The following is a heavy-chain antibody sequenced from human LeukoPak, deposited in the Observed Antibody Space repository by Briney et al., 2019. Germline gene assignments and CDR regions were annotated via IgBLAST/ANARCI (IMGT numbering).Heavy chain of an antibody. Sequence: SQTLSLTCTVSGGSIRSTNYYWSWIRQDPAKGLEWIGYIYHSGSTYYNPSLKSRVTISVDTSKNQFSLKLSSVTAADTAVYYCARSVGRYFDWLLSTPFDYWGQGTLVTVSS. J-gene: IGHJ4*02. CDR2: IYHSGST. D-gene: IGHD3-9*01. CDR3: ARSVGRYFDWLLSTPFDY. V-gene: IGHV4-31*03. CDR1: GGSIRSTNYY.